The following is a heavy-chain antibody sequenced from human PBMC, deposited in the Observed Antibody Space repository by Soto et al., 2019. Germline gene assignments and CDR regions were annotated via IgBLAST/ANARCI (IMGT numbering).Heavy chain of an antibody. Sequence: QIQLVQSAAEVKKPGASVKVSCKTSGYTFVSYGISWVRQAPRQGLEWMGWISPYNGNTNFAQRFRGRFTVTTETSTDIVYLDLGILTSADTAVSYFAIGLNFFDSSGYYDHWGQGTLITFSS. CDR3: AIGLNFFDSSGYYDH. J-gene: IGHJ5*02. CDR1: GYTFVSYG. D-gene: IGHD3-22*01. CDR2: ISPYNGNT. V-gene: IGHV1-18*04.